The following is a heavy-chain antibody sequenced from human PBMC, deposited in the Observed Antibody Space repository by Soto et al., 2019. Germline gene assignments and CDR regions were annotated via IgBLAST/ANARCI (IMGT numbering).Heavy chain of an antibody. J-gene: IGHJ3*02. CDR1: GDSVSSNSAA. Sequence: KQSQTLSLTCAISGDSVSSNSAAWNWIRQSPSRGLEWLGRTYYRSKWYNDYAVSVKSRITINPDTSKNQFSLQLNSVTPEDTAVYYCARVARRRRFNWGSPGEAFDIWGQGTMVTVSS. CDR2: TYYRSKWYN. CDR3: ARVARRRRFNWGSPGEAFDI. D-gene: IGHD7-27*01. V-gene: IGHV6-1*01.